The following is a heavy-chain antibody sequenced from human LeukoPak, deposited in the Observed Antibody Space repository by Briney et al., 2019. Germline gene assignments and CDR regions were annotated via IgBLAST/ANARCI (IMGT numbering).Heavy chain of an antibody. V-gene: IGHV3-23*01. Sequence: GVSLRLSCAAYGFTFSSYAMSWLRQAPGQGLEWASAISGSGGSTYYADSVKGRFTISRDNSKNTLSLQMNSLRAEDTAVYYCANSDPRWYYDSSGRRPSYLDYWGQGTLVTVSS. CDR2: ISGSGGST. D-gene: IGHD3-22*01. CDR3: ANSDPRWYYDSSGRRPSYLDY. CDR1: GFTFSSYA. J-gene: IGHJ4*02.